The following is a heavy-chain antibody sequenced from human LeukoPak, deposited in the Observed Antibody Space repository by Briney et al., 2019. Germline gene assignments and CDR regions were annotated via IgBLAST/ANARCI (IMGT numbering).Heavy chain of an antibody. CDR1: GYSISSGYY. Sequence: PSETLSLTCAVSGYSISSGYYWGWIRQPPGEGLEWIGSIYHSGSTYYNPSLESRVTISVDTSKHQFSLKLSSVTAADTAVYYCARHILSQLSWFDPWGQGTLVTVSS. CDR2: IYHSGST. CDR3: ARHILSQLSWFDP. J-gene: IGHJ5*02. V-gene: IGHV4-38-2*01. D-gene: IGHD6-6*01.